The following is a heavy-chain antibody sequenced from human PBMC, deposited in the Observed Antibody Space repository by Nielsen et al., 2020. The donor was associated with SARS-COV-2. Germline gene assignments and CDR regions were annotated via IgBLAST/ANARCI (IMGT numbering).Heavy chain of an antibody. CDR2: IKQDGSEK. V-gene: IGHV3-7*03. J-gene: IGHJ4*02. D-gene: IGHD2-2*01. CDR1: GFTFSNAW. Sequence: GGSLRPSCAASGFTFSNAWMSRVRQAPGKGLEWVANIKQDGSEKYYVDSVKGRFTISRDNTENSLYLQMNSLRAEDTAVYYCARDRGTIVEPAATIYDYWGQGTLVTVSS. CDR3: ARDRGTIVEPAATIYDY.